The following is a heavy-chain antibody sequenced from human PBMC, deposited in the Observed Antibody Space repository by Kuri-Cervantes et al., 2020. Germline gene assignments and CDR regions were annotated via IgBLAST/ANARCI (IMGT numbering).Heavy chain of an antibody. D-gene: IGHD6-13*01. CDR3: ARGATSSWSRGDWFDR. CDR1: GYTFTSYD. Sequence: ASVKVSCKASGYTFTSYDINWVRQATGQGLEWMGWMNPNSGSTGYAQKFQGRVTMTRDASISTAFMELSSLRSEDTAVYYCARGATSSWSRGDWFDRWGQGALVTVSS. V-gene: IGHV1-8*01. CDR2: MNPNSGST. J-gene: IGHJ5*02.